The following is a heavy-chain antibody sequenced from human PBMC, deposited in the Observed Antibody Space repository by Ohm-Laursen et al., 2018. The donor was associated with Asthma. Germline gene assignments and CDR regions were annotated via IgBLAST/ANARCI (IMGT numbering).Heavy chain of an antibody. CDR1: GFSLSASGVG. Sequence: TQTLTLTCTFSGFSLSASGVGVAWIRQPPGKALEWLALTYWNDDSRYSPSLKSRLTVTKDTSKNQVLLTLTNMDPVDTATYYCAHYKYSSGWCWGHFDHWGQGTLVTVSS. D-gene: IGHD6-19*01. CDR3: AHYKYSSGWCWGHFDH. V-gene: IGHV2-5*01. J-gene: IGHJ4*02. CDR2: TYWNDDS.